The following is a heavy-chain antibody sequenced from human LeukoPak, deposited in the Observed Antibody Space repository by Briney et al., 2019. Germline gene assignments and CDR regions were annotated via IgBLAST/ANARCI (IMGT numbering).Heavy chain of an antibody. J-gene: IGHJ5*02. Sequence: SETLSLTCAVYGGSFNDYYWNWIRQPPGKGLEWIGEINLRGSTTYNPPLKSRVTISLDESKNQFSLKLSSVTAADTAVYYCARGGREQWLIKNNWFDPWGQGTLVTVSS. CDR2: INLRGST. CDR1: GGSFNDYY. D-gene: IGHD6-19*01. CDR3: ARGGREQWLIKNNWFDP. V-gene: IGHV4-34*01.